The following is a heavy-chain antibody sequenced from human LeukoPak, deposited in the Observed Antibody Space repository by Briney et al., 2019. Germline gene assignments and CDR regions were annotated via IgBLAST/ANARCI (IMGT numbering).Heavy chain of an antibody. V-gene: IGHV3-30*18. D-gene: IGHD5-18*01. CDR1: GFTFSSYG. CDR3: AKDFTPGYRAFFDY. J-gene: IGHJ4*02. Sequence: GGSLRLSCAASGFTFSSYGMHWVRQAPGKGLEWVAVISYDGSNKYYADSVKGRFTISRDNSKNTLYLQMNSLRAEATAVYYCAKDFTPGYRAFFDYWGQGTLVTVSS. CDR2: ISYDGSNK.